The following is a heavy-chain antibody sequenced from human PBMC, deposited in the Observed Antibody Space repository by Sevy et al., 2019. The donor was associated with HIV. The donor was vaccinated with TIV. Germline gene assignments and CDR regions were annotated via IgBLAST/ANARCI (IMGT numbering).Heavy chain of an antibody. CDR2: IYSGANT. Sequence: GGSLRLSCAASGFNVSSNYMNWIRQAPGKGLEWVSVIYSGANTYYADSVKGPFTISRDTSKNTLYLQMNSLRAEDTAVYYCARDRITYYYDSSGYYTSGYGMDVWGQGTTVTVSS. D-gene: IGHD3-22*01. V-gene: IGHV3-53*01. CDR3: ARDRITYYYDSSGYYTSGYGMDV. J-gene: IGHJ6*02. CDR1: GFNVSSNY.